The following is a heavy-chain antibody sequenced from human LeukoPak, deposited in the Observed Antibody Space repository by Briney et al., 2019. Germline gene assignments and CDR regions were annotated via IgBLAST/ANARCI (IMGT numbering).Heavy chain of an antibody. V-gene: IGHV3-30*04. Sequence: GRSLRLSCAASGFSFSSYAMHWVRQAPGKGLEWVAFISYDGNNEYYADSVKGRFTISRDNSNNTLSLQMNRLRAEDTAVYYCARNRGDYGSEKYFDYWGQGTLVTVSS. CDR3: ARNRGDYGSEKYFDY. J-gene: IGHJ4*02. D-gene: IGHD3-10*01. CDR2: ISYDGNNE. CDR1: GFSFSSYA.